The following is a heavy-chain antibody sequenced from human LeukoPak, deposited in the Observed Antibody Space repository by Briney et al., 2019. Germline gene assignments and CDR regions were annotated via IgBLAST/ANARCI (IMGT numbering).Heavy chain of an antibody. V-gene: IGHV3-23*01. CDR1: GFTFGNYA. J-gene: IGHJ4*02. D-gene: IGHD2-8*02. CDR3: AKATMKSCTGAYCYHFDC. CDR2: ITGNGIDT. Sequence: GGSLRLSCTTSGFTFGNYAMNWVRQTPGKGLEWVSSITGNGIDTYYADSVRARFAISRDNSKNTVFLQMSSLRAEDTAVYFCAKATMKSCTGAYCYHFDCWGQGTLVTVSS.